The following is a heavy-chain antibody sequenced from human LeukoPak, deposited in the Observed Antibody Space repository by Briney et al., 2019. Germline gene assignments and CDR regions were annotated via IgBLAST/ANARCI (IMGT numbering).Heavy chain of an antibody. CDR1: GFTVSSNY. Sequence: GGSLRLSCAASGFTVSSNYMSWVRQAPGKGLEWVSVIYSGGSTYYADSVKGRFTISRDNSKNTMYLQINSLRAEDTAVYYCARDHPLWAPSGSWIDYWGQGTLVTVSS. J-gene: IGHJ4*02. D-gene: IGHD6-13*01. V-gene: IGHV3-66*02. CDR2: IYSGGST. CDR3: ARDHPLWAPSGSWIDY.